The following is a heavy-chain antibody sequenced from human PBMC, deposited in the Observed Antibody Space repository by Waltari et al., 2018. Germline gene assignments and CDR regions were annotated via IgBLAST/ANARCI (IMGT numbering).Heavy chain of an antibody. J-gene: IGHJ4*02. CDR2: INPNSGGT. Sequence: QVQLVQSGTEVKKPGASVRVSCKASGYTFTDYYMPWVRQAPGQGLEWMGWINPNSGGTNFAQKFQGRVTMTRDTSISTAYMELSRLTSDDTAVYYCARDHGWSDYWGQGTLVTVSS. V-gene: IGHV1-2*02. CDR1: GYTFTDYY. D-gene: IGHD6-19*01. CDR3: ARDHGWSDY.